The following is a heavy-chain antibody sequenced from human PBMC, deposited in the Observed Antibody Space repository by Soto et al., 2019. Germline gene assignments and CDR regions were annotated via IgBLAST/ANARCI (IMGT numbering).Heavy chain of an antibody. V-gene: IGHV4-30-4*01. CDR1: GGSISSGDYY. CDR2: IYYSGST. Sequence: SETLSLTCTVSGGSISSGDYYWSWIRQPPGKGLEWIGYIYYSGSTYYNPSLKSRVTISVDTSKNQFSLKLSSVTAADTAGYFCARGRYCLTGRCFPNWFDSWGQGALVTVSS. CDR3: ARGRYCLTGRCFPNWFDS. J-gene: IGHJ5*01. D-gene: IGHD7-27*01.